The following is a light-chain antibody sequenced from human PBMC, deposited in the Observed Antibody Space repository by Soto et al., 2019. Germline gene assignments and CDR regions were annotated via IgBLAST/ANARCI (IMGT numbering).Light chain of an antibody. V-gene: IGKV1-33*01. CDR3: QQYQNLPLT. CDR1: QDISTY. CDR2: DAS. J-gene: IGKJ4*01. Sequence: IQLTQSPSSLSASVGDRVTVTCQASQDISTYLNWYQHKPGKAPKLLIYDASNLEAGVPSRFSGSGSGTDFAFTISSLQPEDFATYFRQQYQNLPLTFGGGTKVDIK.